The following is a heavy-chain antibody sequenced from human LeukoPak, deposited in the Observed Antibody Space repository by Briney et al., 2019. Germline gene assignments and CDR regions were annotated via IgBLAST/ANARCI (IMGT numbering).Heavy chain of an antibody. CDR3: ARGPRYYDSSGPSLDY. D-gene: IGHD3-22*01. Sequence: PGGSLRLSCAASGFTFSSYDTHWVRQATGKGLEWVSAIGTAGDTYYPGSVKGRFTISRENAKNSLYLQMNSLRAGDTAVYYCARGPRYYDSSGPSLDYWGQGTLVTVSS. CDR2: IGTAGDT. J-gene: IGHJ4*02. V-gene: IGHV3-13*01. CDR1: GFTFSSYD.